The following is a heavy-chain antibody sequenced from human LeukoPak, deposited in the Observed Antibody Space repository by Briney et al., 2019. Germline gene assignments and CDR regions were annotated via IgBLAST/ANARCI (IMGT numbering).Heavy chain of an antibody. CDR1: GFTFRSHA. V-gene: IGHV3-23*01. CDR2: IYENGGTT. Sequence: EGSLRLSCVGSGFTFRSHAMSWVRQAPEKGLEFVSGIYENGGTTYYADSVKGRFSISRDNSKNTLYLQMDSLRGEDTAVYYCAKDFRIGYSAHFDYWGQGALVTVPS. J-gene: IGHJ4*02. CDR3: AKDFRIGYSAHFDY. D-gene: IGHD2-21*01.